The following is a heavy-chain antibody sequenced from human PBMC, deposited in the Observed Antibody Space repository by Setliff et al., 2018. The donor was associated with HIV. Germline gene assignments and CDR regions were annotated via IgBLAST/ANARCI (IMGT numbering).Heavy chain of an antibody. CDR3: ARGRGFSSGSYTFDY. Sequence: PSETLSLTCTVSGGSISSSTDYWSWIRRPPGQGLEWIGYIYSSGTTNYNPSLRSRLTISLDTSEKQFSLKLTSVTAADTAIYYCARGRGFSSGSYTFDYWGQGTLVTVSS. J-gene: IGHJ4*02. V-gene: IGHV4-61*01. D-gene: IGHD6-19*01. CDR1: GGSISSSTDY. CDR2: IYSSGTT.